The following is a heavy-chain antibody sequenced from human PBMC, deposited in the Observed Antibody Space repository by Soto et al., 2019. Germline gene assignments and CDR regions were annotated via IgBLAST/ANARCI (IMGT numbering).Heavy chain of an antibody. D-gene: IGHD3-3*01. V-gene: IGHV3-23*01. CDR3: AKAGYYDFWSGYFFTFDY. CDR2: ISGSGGST. J-gene: IGHJ4*02. CDR1: GFTFSSYA. Sequence: PGXSLRLSFAASGFTFSSYALSWVRQAPVDGLEWVSAISGSGGSTYYADSVKGRFTISRDNSKNTLYLQMNSLRAEDTAVYYCAKAGYYDFWSGYFFTFDYWGQGTLVTVS.